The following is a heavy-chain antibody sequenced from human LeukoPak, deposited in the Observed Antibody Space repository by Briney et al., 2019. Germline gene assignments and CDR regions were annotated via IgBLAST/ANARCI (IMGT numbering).Heavy chain of an antibody. CDR1: GGTFSSYA. J-gene: IGHJ5*02. Sequence: GASVKVSCKASGGTFSSYAISWVRQAPGQGLEWMGWISAYNGNTNYAQKLQGRVTMTTDTSTSTAYMELRSLRSDDTAVYYCARERERNWTIFGVVIPSWFDPWGQGTLVTVSS. CDR3: ARERERNWTIFGVVIPSWFDP. V-gene: IGHV1-18*01. CDR2: ISAYNGNT. D-gene: IGHD3-3*01.